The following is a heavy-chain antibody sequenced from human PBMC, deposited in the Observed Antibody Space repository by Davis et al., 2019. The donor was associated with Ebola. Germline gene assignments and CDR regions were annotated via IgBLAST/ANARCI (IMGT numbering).Heavy chain of an antibody. CDR2: IKGETDGGTT. Sequence: GESLKISCAASGFTFTNACMNWVRQAPGKGLEWVGRIKGETDGGTTEYAAPVKGRFTISRDGSKNTLFLQMNNLKTEDTAMYYCATETRDSSGYFQFDYWGQGTLVTVSS. J-gene: IGHJ4*02. CDR1: GFTFTNAC. D-gene: IGHD3-22*01. V-gene: IGHV3-15*01. CDR3: ATETRDSSGYFQFDY.